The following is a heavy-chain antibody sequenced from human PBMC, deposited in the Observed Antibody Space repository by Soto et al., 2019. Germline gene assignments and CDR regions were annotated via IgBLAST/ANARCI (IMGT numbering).Heavy chain of an antibody. CDR3: AKDADYGDPDKNWFDP. CDR1: GFTFDDYA. CDR2: ISWNSGSI. Sequence: GGSLRLSCAASGFTFDDYAMHWVWQAPGKGLEWVSGISWNSGSIGYADSVKGRFTISRDNAKNSLYLQMNSLRAEDTALYYCAKDADYGDPDKNWFDPWGQGTLVTVSS. D-gene: IGHD4-17*01. V-gene: IGHV3-9*01. J-gene: IGHJ5*02.